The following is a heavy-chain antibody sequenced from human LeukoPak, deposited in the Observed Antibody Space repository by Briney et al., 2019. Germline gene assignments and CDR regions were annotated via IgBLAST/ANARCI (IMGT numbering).Heavy chain of an antibody. Sequence: SETLSLTCTVPGGSISSYYWSWIWQPPGKGLEWIGYIYYSGSTNYNPSLKRRVTISVDKSKNQFSLKLSSVSAADTAVYYCARGQQQLANWGQGTLVTVSS. CDR3: ARGQQQLAN. D-gene: IGHD6-13*01. V-gene: IGHV4-59*01. J-gene: IGHJ4*02. CDR1: GGSISSYY. CDR2: IYYSGST.